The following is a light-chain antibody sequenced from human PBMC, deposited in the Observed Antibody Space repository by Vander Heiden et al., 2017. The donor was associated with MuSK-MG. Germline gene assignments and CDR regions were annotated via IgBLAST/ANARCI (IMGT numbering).Light chain of an antibody. Sequence: EVVLTQSPDTLSLSPGQRATLSCRASQSVTNNYLAWYQQKPGQAPRLLIYNAGSRATGIPNRFRGSGSGTDFTLTISRLESEDFAVYYCQRDSGFFTFGGGTKLELK. CDR3: QRDSGFFT. CDR1: QSVTNNY. CDR2: NAG. V-gene: IGKV3-20*01. J-gene: IGKJ4*01.